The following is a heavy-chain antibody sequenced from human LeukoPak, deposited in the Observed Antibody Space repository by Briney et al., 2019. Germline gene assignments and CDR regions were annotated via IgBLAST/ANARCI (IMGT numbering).Heavy chain of an antibody. D-gene: IGHD3-16*02. CDR3: ARDAPASYDYVWGSYRVYYFDY. CDR2: ISSSSYI. V-gene: IGHV3-21*01. Sequence: GGSPRLSCAASGFTFSSYSMNWVRQAPGKGLEWVSSISSSSYIYYADSVKGRFTISRDNAKNSLYLQMNSLRAEDTAVYYCARDAPASYDYVWGSYRVYYFDYWGQGTLVTVSS. J-gene: IGHJ4*02. CDR1: GFTFSSYS.